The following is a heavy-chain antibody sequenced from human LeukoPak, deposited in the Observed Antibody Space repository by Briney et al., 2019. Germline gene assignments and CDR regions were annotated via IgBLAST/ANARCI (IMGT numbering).Heavy chain of an antibody. D-gene: IGHD6-13*01. CDR2: VYYSGTT. CDR1: GGPISSYY. Sequence: SETLSLTCTVSGGPISSYYWSWIRQPPGKGLEWIGYVYYSGTTNCNPSLKSRASLSVDTSKNQFSLKLTSVTAADTAMYYCARGYSNAFDFDFWGQGSLVTVSS. J-gene: IGHJ4*02. V-gene: IGHV4-59*01. CDR3: ARGYSNAFDFDF.